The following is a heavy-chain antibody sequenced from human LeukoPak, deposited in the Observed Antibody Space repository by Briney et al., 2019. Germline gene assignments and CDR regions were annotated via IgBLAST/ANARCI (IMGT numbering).Heavy chain of an antibody. CDR1: GFTFSNYW. V-gene: IGHV3-7*03. D-gene: IGHD3-10*01. J-gene: IGHJ4*02. CDR3: ARDSLIQYGSGSYWGFDY. CDR2: IKTDGSDK. Sequence: GGSLRLSCAASGFTFSNYWMSWVRQAPGKGPEWVGDIKTDGSDKYYVGSVKGRFTISRDNAKNSLYLQMNSLRAEDTAVYYCARDSLIQYGSGSYWGFDYWGQGILVTVSS.